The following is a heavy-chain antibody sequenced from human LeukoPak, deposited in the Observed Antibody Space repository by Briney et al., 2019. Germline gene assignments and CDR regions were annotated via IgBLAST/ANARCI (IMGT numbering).Heavy chain of an antibody. CDR1: GYTFTSYG. Sequence: ASVKVSCKASGYTFTSYGISWVRQAPGQVLEWMGWISACNGNTNYAQKLQGRVTMNTDTSTSTAYMELRSLRSDDTAVYYCARESQTTVTTYYYYYYGMDVWGQGTTVTVSS. V-gene: IGHV1-18*01. CDR3: ARESQTTVTTYYYYYYGMDV. D-gene: IGHD4-17*01. CDR2: ISACNGNT. J-gene: IGHJ6*02.